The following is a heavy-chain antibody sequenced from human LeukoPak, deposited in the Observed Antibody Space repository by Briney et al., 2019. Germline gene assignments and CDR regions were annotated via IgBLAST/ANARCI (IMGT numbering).Heavy chain of an antibody. V-gene: IGHV3-23*01. D-gene: IGHD3-10*01. J-gene: IGHJ6*03. CDR3: AKGGDYGSGSSWYYYYMDV. CDR1: GFTFSSYA. CDR2: ISGSGGST. Sequence: GGSLRLSCAASGFTFSSYARSWVRQAPGKGLEWVSAISGSGGSTYYADSVKGRFTISRDNSKNTLYLQMNSLRAEDTAVYYCAKGGDYGSGSSWYYYYMDVWGKGTTVTVSS.